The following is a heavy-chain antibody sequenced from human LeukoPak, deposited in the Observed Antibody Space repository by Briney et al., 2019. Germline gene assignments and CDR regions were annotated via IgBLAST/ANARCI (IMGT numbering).Heavy chain of an antibody. V-gene: IGHV4-59*08. CDR1: GGSISSYY. D-gene: IGHD6-6*01. CDR3: AREYSSSSGRRAFDF. Sequence: SETLSLTCTVSGGSISSYYWNWIRQPPGKGLEWIGYIYYSGGTNYNPSLKSRVTTLVDTSKNQFSLRLSSVTAADTAVYYCAREYSSSSGRRAFDFWGQGTMVTVSS. J-gene: IGHJ3*01. CDR2: IYYSGGT.